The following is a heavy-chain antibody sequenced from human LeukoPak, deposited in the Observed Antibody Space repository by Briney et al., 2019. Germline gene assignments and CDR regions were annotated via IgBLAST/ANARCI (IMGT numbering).Heavy chain of an antibody. V-gene: IGHV3-30*18. J-gene: IGHJ3*02. D-gene: IGHD2-15*01. CDR3: AKSGEAAWSDAFDI. CDR1: GFTFSNYD. Sequence: PGRSLRLSCAASGFTFSNYDVHCVRQAPGKGLEWVADISYDGINKYYGDSVKGQFSLSTDNSKNTLYLQMTSLRPEDTAVYYCAKSGEAAWSDAFDICGQGTLVIVSS. CDR2: ISYDGINK.